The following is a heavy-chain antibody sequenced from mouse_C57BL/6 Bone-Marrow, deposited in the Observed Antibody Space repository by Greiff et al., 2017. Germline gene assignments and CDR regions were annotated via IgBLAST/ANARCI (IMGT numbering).Heavy chain of an antibody. CDR1: GFTFSSYG. V-gene: IGHV5-6*01. J-gene: IGHJ1*03. D-gene: IGHD1-1*01. CDR3: ARRGYYGSSWYFDV. Sequence: EVQGVESGGDLVKPGGSLKLSCAASGFTFSSYGMSWVRQTPDKRLEWVATISSGGSYTYYPDSVKGRFTISSDNAKNTLYLQMSSLKSEDTAMXYCARRGYYGSSWYFDVWGTGTTVTVSS. CDR2: ISSGGSYT.